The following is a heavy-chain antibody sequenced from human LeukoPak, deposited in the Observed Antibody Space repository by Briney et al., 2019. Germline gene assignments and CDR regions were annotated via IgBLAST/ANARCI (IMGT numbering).Heavy chain of an antibody. J-gene: IGHJ6*02. CDR3: ASEYGSSSGYYGMDV. CDR1: GFTFSSYN. CDR2: ISSSSSYI. Sequence: PGGSLRLSCAASGFTFSSYNMNWVRQAPGKGLEWVSSISSSSSYIYYADSVKGRFTISRDNAKNSLYLQMHSLRAEDTAVYYCASEYGSSSGYYGMDVWGQGTTVTVSS. V-gene: IGHV3-21*01. D-gene: IGHD6-6*01.